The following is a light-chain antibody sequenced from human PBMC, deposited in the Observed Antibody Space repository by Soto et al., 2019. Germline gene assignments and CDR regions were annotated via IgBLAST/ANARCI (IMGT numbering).Light chain of an antibody. CDR3: SSFTSNSILV. V-gene: IGLV2-14*03. CDR2: DVT. Sequence: QSALTQPASVSGSPGQSITISCTGTSSDVGAYNYVSWYQQHPGKAPKLMIYDVTDRPSGVSNRFSASKSGSTASPTISGLRAEDEADYYCSSFTSNSILVFGGGTKLTVL. J-gene: IGLJ2*01. CDR1: SSDVGAYNY.